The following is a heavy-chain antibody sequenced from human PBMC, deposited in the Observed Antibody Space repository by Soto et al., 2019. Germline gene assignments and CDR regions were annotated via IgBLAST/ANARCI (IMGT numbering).Heavy chain of an antibody. CDR3: ARIKLVEWFFINVDVYDMDV. D-gene: IGHD3-3*01. V-gene: IGHV3-48*02. J-gene: IGHJ6*02. CDR1: GFCLSDYA. Sequence: PGGSLRLSCVASGFCLSDYAVNWVRQAPGKGLEWVSFISSDSRTIYYADSVEGRFTVSRDNARNSVSLQMDSLRDEDAAVYYCARIKLVEWFFINVDVYDMDVWGQGTPVTVSS. CDR2: ISSDSRTI.